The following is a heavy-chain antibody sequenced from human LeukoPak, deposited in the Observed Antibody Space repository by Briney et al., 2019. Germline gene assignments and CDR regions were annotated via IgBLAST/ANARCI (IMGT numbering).Heavy chain of an antibody. J-gene: IGHJ4*02. D-gene: IGHD3-22*01. CDR1: GGSFSGYY. CDR2: INHSGST. CDR3: ARGYYDSSGYYGFDY. Sequence: ASETLSLTCAVYGGSFSGYYWSWIRQPPGKGLEWIGEINHSGSTNYNPSLKSRVTISVDTSKNQFSLKLSSVTAADTAVYYCARGYYDSSGYYGFDYWGQGTLVTVSS. V-gene: IGHV4-34*01.